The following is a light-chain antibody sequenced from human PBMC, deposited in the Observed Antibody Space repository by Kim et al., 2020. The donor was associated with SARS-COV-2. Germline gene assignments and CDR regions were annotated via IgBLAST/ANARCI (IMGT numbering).Light chain of an antibody. CDR3: QKYNSAPRT. V-gene: IGKV1-27*01. CDR2: AAS. CDR1: QGISNY. J-gene: IGKJ1*01. Sequence: GSVGDRGTITCRASQGISNYLAWYQQKPGKVPKLLIYAASTLQSGVPSRFSGSGSGTDFTLTISSLQPEDVATYYCQKYNSAPRTFGQGTKVDIK.